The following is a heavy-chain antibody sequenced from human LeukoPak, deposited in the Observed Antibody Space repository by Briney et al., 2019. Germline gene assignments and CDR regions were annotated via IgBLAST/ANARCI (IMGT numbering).Heavy chain of an antibody. Sequence: SETLSLTCTVSGGSASSDTYYWSWIRQPPGKGLEWIGYIHYSGTTNYNPSLKSRVTISVDTSKNQFSLKLSSVTAADTAIYYCARLISIHDAFDIWGQGTLVTVSS. CDR1: GGSASSDTYY. CDR3: ARLISIHDAFDI. J-gene: IGHJ3*02. D-gene: IGHD3-3*02. CDR2: IHYSGTT. V-gene: IGHV4-61*01.